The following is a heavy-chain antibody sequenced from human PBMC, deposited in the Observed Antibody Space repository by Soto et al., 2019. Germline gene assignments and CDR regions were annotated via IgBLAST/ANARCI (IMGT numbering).Heavy chain of an antibody. CDR1: GFSLSTSGEG. CDR3: AHAYTDYDFWSGFGLVDY. V-gene: IGHV2-5*05. J-gene: IGHJ4*02. Sequence: ESGSKRVDPTQTLTLTCTFSGFSLSTSGEGGGWVRQPPGKALEWLALIYWDDDKRYGPSLKSRLTITKDTSKNQVVLTMTNMDPVDTATYSCAHAYTDYDFWSGFGLVDYWGQGTLVTVSS. D-gene: IGHD3-3*01. CDR2: IYWDDDK.